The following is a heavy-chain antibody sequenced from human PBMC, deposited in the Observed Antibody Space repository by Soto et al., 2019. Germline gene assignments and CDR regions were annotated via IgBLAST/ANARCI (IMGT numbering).Heavy chain of an antibody. D-gene: IGHD6-19*01. J-gene: IGHJ3*02. CDR2: INPNSGGT. CDR3: ATRSRSSGWPNHAFAI. Sequence: GASVKVSCKASGYTFTGYYMHWVRQAPGQGLEWMGWINPNSGGTNYAQKFQGWVTMTRDTSISTAYMELSRLRSDDTAVYYCATRSRSSGWPNHAFAIWGQGTMVTVSS. CDR1: GYTFTGYY. V-gene: IGHV1-2*04.